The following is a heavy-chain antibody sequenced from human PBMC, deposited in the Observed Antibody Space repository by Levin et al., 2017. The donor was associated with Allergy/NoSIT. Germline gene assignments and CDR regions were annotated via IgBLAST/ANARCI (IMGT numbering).Heavy chain of an antibody. V-gene: IGHV3-9*01. CDR3: AKDGEAAAGSGKKWRHMDV. Sequence: GGSLRLSCAASGFTFDDYAMHWVRQAPGKGLEWVSGISWNSGSIGYADSVKGRFTISRDNAKNSLYLQMNSLRAEDTALYYCAKDGEAAAGSGKKWRHMDVWGQGTTVTVSS. CDR2: ISWNSGSI. J-gene: IGHJ6*02. CDR1: GFTFDDYA. D-gene: IGHD6-13*01.